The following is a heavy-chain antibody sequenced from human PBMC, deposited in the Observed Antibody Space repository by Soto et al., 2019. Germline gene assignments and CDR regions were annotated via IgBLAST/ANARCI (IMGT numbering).Heavy chain of an antibody. CDR1: GYTFTSYG. CDR3: ASVYSGYDWDYFDY. CDR2: ISAYNGNT. D-gene: IGHD5-12*01. J-gene: IGHJ4*02. V-gene: IGHV1-18*01. Sequence: ASVKVSCKASGYTFTSYGISWVRQAPGQGLEWMGWISAYNGNTNYAQKLQGRVTMTTDTSTSTAHMELRSLRSADTAVYYCASVYSGYDWDYFDYWGQGTLVTVSS.